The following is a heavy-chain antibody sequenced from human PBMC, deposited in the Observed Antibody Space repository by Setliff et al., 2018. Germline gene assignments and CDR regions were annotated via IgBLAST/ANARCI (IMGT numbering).Heavy chain of an antibody. CDR1: GGPTIGYY. J-gene: IGHJ4*02. CDR3: ARGLHSGTYWGTRPLGLDY. V-gene: IGHV4-59*08. D-gene: IGHD1-26*01. CDR2: IHPWGGSSEST. Sequence: PSETLSLTCAVSGGPTIGYYWTWIRQAPGKGLEWIGYIHPWGGSSESTNYSPSLKSRITISLDKSTSQFSLKLTSVTVADTAVYYCARGLHSGTYWGTRPLGLDYWGQGSLVTVSS.